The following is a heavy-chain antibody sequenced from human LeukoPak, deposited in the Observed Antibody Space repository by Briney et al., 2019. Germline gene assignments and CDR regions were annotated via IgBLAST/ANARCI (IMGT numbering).Heavy chain of an antibody. Sequence: PSETLSLTCTVSGGSVSSGSYYWSWIRQPPGKGLEWIGYIYYSGSTNYNPSLKSRVTISVDTSKNQFSLKLSSMTAADTAVYYCARVRSIAALSDYWGQGTLVTVSS. CDR3: ARVRSIAALSDY. D-gene: IGHD6-6*01. CDR1: GGSVSSGSYY. J-gene: IGHJ4*02. V-gene: IGHV4-61*01. CDR2: IYYSGST.